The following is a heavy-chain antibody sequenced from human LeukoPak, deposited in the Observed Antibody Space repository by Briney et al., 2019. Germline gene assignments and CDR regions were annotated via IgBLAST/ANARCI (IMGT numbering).Heavy chain of an antibody. Sequence: SETLSLTCAVYGGSFSGYYWSWIRQPPGKGLEWIGEINHSGSTNYNPSLKSRVTISVDTSKNQFSLKLSSVTAADTAVYYCARDPRWFNAFDIWGQGTMVTVSS. CDR3: ARDPRWFNAFDI. D-gene: IGHD2-15*01. CDR2: INHSGST. V-gene: IGHV4-34*01. CDR1: GGSFSGYY. J-gene: IGHJ3*02.